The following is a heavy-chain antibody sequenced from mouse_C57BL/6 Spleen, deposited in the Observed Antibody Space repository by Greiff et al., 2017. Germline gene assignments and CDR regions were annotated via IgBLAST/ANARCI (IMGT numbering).Heavy chain of an antibody. V-gene: IGHV5-17*01. Sequence: EVQLVESGGGLVKPGGSLKLSCAASGFTFSDYGMHWVRQAPEKGLAWVAYISSGSSTIYYADTVKGRFTISRDDAKNTLFLQMTSLRSEDTAMYYCARGITTVEGARDYGGQGTSVTVSS. CDR3: ARGITTVEGARDY. CDR2: ISSGSSTI. J-gene: IGHJ4*01. D-gene: IGHD1-1*01. CDR1: GFTFSDYG.